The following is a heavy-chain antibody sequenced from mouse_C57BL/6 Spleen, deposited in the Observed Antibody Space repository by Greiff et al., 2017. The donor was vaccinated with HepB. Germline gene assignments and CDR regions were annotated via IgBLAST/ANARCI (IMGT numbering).Heavy chain of an antibody. D-gene: IGHD1-1*01. CDR3: ARLSLYYYGSSH. CDR1: GFTFTDYY. CDR2: IRNKANGYTT. Sequence: DVKLVESGGGLVQPGGSLSLSCAASGFTFTDYYMSWVRQPPGKALEWLGFIRNKANGYTTEYSASVKGRFTISRDNSQSILYLQMNALRAEDSATYYCARLSLYYYGSSHWGQGTTLTVSS. J-gene: IGHJ2*01. V-gene: IGHV7-3*01.